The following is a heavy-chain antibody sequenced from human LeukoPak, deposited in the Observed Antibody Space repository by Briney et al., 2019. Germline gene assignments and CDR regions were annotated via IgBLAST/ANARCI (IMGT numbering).Heavy chain of an antibody. D-gene: IGHD3-10*01. J-gene: IGHJ4*02. CDR1: GFTFSSYN. CDR2: ISTTSDYI. V-gene: IGHV3-21*01. Sequence: GGSLRLSCAASGFTFSSYNMNWVRQAPGKGLEWVSSISTTSDYIYYADSLKGRFTISRDNAKNSLYLQMNSLRAEDTAVYYCARVKLWFGDLILDYWGQGTLVTVSS. CDR3: ARVKLWFGDLILDY.